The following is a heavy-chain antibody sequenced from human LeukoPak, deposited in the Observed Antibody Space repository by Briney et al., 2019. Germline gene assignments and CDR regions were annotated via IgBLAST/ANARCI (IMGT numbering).Heavy chain of an antibody. CDR1: GGSISSINYY. CDR2: ISYSGST. Sequence: SETLSLTCSVSGGSISSINYYWGWIRQPPGRGLEWVGSISYSGSTYYKLSLTSRLTISGDTSKNQFSLKLTSVTAADTAVYYCARSPGAARSDYFDYWGKGILVTVSS. CDR3: ARSPGAARSDYFDY. D-gene: IGHD6-6*01. J-gene: IGHJ4*02. V-gene: IGHV4-39*01.